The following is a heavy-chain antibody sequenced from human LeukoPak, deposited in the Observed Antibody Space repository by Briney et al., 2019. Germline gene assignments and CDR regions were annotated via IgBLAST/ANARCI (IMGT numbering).Heavy chain of an antibody. D-gene: IGHD1-26*01. Sequence: GRSLRLSCAASGFTFSSYAMHWVRQAPGKGLEWVAVISYDGSNKYYADSVKGRFTISRDNSKNTLYLQMNSLRAEDTAVYYCARVGATFYWFDPWGQGTLVTVSS. CDR2: ISYDGSNK. CDR3: ARVGATFYWFDP. V-gene: IGHV3-30*04. CDR1: GFTFSSYA. J-gene: IGHJ5*02.